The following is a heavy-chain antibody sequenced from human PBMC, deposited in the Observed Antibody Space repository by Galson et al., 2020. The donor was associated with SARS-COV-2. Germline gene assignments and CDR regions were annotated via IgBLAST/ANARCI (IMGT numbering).Heavy chain of an antibody. V-gene: IGHV1-3*01. CDR1: GYTFTSYA. CDR3: ARDKPLRCFDWPYSYYYYGMDV. Sequence: ASVTVSCKASGYTFTSYAMHWVRQAPGQRLEWMGWINAGNGNTKYSQKFQGRVTITRDTSASTAYMELSSLRSEDTAVYYCARDKPLRCFDWPYSYYYYGMDVWGQGTTVTVSS. CDR2: INAGNGNT. J-gene: IGHJ6*02. D-gene: IGHD3-9*01.